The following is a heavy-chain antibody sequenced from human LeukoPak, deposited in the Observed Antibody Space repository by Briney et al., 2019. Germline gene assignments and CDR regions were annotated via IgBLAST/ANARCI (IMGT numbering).Heavy chain of an antibody. V-gene: IGHV3-30*18. Sequence: GGSLRLSCAASGFTFSSYGMHWVRQAPGKGLEWVAVISYDGSNKYYADSVKGRFTISRDNSKNTLYLQMNSLRAEDTAVYYCAKIPLITDYWGQGTLVTVSS. CDR3: AKIPLITDY. J-gene: IGHJ4*02. CDR1: GFTFSSYG. CDR2: ISYDGSNK. D-gene: IGHD1-14*01.